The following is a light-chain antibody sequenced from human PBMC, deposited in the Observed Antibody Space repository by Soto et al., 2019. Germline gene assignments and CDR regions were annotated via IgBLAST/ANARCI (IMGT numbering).Light chain of an antibody. V-gene: IGLV2-14*01. J-gene: IGLJ1*01. Sequence: QSALTQPASVSGSPGQSIAISCAGTSSDIGTYNHVSWYQQHPGKAPQLIIYEDINRPSGLSSRFSGSKSGNTASLTISGLQAEDEAEYCCCSYTTSSTLVCGTGTKVTVL. CDR1: SSDIGTYNH. CDR2: EDI. CDR3: CSYTTSSTLV.